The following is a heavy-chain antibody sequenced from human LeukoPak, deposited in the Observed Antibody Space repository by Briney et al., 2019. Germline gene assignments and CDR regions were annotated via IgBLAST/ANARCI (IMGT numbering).Heavy chain of an antibody. D-gene: IGHD5-12*01. Sequence: GGSLRLSCAASGFTFSSFGMHWVRQAPGKGLEWVAFIRYDGSNKYYADSVKGRFTISRDNSKNTLYLQMNSLRAEDTAVYYCAKSTSTHRRARSGYDYPDYWGQGTLVTVSS. J-gene: IGHJ4*02. CDR2: IRYDGSNK. V-gene: IGHV3-30*02. CDR1: GFTFSSFG. CDR3: AKSTSTHRRARSGYDYPDY.